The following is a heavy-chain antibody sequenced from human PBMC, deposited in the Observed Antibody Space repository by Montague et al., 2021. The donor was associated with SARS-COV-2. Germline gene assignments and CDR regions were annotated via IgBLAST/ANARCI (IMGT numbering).Heavy chain of an antibody. CDR1: GCSISNYY. CDR3: ARDYSHCSGGSCVFDY. CDR2: IYSSGST. D-gene: IGHD2-15*01. J-gene: IGHJ4*02. V-gene: IGHV4-4*07. Sequence: SETLSLTCTVSGCSISNYYWSWIRQPAGKGLEWIGRIYSSGSTTYNPSLKSRISMLVDTSKNQFSLQLSSVTAADTAIYYCARDYSHCSGGSCVFDYWGQGTLVTVSS.